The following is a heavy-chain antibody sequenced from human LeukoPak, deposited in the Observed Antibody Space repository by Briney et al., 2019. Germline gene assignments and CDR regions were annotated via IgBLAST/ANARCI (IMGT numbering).Heavy chain of an antibody. CDR1: GGSISSNW. Sequence: SETLSLTCAVSGGSISSNWWSWVRQPPGKGLEWIGEIQHSGRTNYNPSLKSRVTISVDTSKNQFSLKLSSVTAADTAVYYCARSIAARPLPPDAFDIWGQGTMVTVSS. CDR3: ARSIAARPLPPDAFDI. CDR2: IQHSGRT. V-gene: IGHV4-4*02. J-gene: IGHJ3*02. D-gene: IGHD6-6*01.